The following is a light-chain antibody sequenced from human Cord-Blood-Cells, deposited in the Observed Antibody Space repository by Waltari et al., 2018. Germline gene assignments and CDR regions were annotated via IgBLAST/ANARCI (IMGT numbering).Light chain of an antibody. J-gene: IGLJ3*02. CDR2: KDS. CDR3: YSAADNKEV. CDR1: VLAKKY. V-gene: IGLV3-27*01. Sequence: SYELTQPSSVSVSPGQTARITCSGDVLAKKYARWFQQKPGQAPVLVIYKDSERPSGIPERVSGSSSGTTVTLTISGAQVEDEADYYCYSAADNKEVFGGGTKLTVL.